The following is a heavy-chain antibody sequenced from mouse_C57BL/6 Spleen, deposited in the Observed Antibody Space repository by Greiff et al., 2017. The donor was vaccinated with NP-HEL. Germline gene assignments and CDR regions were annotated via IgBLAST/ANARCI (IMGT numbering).Heavy chain of an antibody. V-gene: IGHV1-55*01. CDR2: IYPGSGST. D-gene: IGHD2-4*01. Sequence: QVQLQQSGAELVKPGASVKMSCKASGYTFTSYWITWVKQRPGQGLEWIGDIYPGSGSTNYNEKFKSKATLTVDTSSSTAYMQLSSLTSEDSAVYYWETEVPIYYDYDNAAMDYWGQGTSVTVSS. CDR1: GYTFTSYW. J-gene: IGHJ4*01. CDR3: ETEVPIYYDYDNAAMDY.